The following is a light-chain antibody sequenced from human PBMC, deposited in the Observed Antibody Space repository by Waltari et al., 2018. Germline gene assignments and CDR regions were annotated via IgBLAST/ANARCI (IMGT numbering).Light chain of an antibody. J-gene: IGLJ3*02. CDR2: GNN. V-gene: IGLV1-40*01. Sequence: QSVLTQPPSVSGDPGQRVPISCTGTRSNNGAGDEIHWYHKFPGTAPKLLIYGNNYRPSGVPDRFSGSKSGTSGSLAITGLQAEDEADYYCQCYDTTLDGWVFGGGTRLTVL. CDR3: QCYDTTLDGWV. CDR1: RSNNGAGDE.